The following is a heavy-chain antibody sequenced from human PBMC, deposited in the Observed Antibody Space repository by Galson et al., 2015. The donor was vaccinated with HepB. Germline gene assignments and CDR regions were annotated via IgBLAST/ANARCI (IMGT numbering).Heavy chain of an antibody. V-gene: IGHV3-30*04. CDR3: AREDRNAYDFFDY. CDR2: ISYNGDTQ. CDR1: GFTFSSYT. Sequence: SLRLFCAASGFTFSSYTMNWVRQAPGKGLEWMSSISYNGDTQNYVDSVKGRFTTSRDNSKSTLYLQMNGLRPEDTAVYYCAREDRNAYDFFDYWGQGTLVSVSP. D-gene: IGHD2-15*01. J-gene: IGHJ4*02.